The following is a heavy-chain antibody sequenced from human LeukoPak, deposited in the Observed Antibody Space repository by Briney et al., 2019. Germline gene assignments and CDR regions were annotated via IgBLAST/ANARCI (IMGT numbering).Heavy chain of an antibody. Sequence: PSETLSLTCTVSGGSISSGSYYWSWIRQPAGKGLEWIGRIYTSGSTNYNPSLKSRVTISVDTSKNQFSLKLNSVTAADTAVYYCARTTALSRYYYYYMDVWGKGTTVTISS. CDR3: ARTTALSRYYYYYMDV. CDR2: IYTSGST. J-gene: IGHJ6*03. V-gene: IGHV4-61*02. CDR1: GGSISSGSYY. D-gene: IGHD1-26*01.